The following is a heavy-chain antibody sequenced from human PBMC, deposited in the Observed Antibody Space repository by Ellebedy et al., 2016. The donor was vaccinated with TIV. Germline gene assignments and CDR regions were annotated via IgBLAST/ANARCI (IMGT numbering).Heavy chain of an antibody. CDR3: ARASTKLDY. D-gene: IGHD2-2*03. J-gene: IGHJ4*02. V-gene: IGHV3-30-3*01. CDR2: ISYDGSNK. CDR1: GFTFSSYA. Sequence: GGSLRLXCAASGFTFSSYAMHWVRQAPGKGLEWVAVISYDGSNKYYADSVKGRFTISRDNSKNTLYLQMNSLRAEDTAVYYCARASTKLDYWGQGTLVTVSS.